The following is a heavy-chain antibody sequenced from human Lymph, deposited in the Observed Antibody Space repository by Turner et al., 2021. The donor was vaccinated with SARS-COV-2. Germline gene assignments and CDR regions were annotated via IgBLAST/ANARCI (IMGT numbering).Heavy chain of an antibody. J-gene: IGHJ6*02. V-gene: IGHV4-59*01. D-gene: IGHD2-21*02. CDR2: IYYRGST. CDR3: ARENCGGDCYPDDYYGMDV. Sequence: QVQLQESGPGLVKPSATLPPTSTVPGGCISTYLGSWIRQPPGKGLEWIAYIYYRGSTNYNPSLKSRVTISVDTSKNQFSLKLSSVTAADTAMYYCARENCGGDCYPDDYYGMDVWGQGTTVTVSS. CDR1: GGCISTYL.